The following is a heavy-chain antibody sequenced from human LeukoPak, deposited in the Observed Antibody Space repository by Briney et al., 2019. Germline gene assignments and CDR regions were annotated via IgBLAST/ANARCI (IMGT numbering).Heavy chain of an antibody. CDR2: ISYDGSNK. CDR3: AIDPNWGTHS. J-gene: IGHJ4*02. CDR1: GFTFSSYA. Sequence: GRSLRLSCAASGFTFSSYAMHWVRQAPGKGLEWVAVISYDGSNKYYADSVKGRFTISRDNSENALYLQMNSLRVEDTAVYYCAIDPNWGTHSWGQGVLVTVSS. V-gene: IGHV3-30-3*01. D-gene: IGHD7-27*01.